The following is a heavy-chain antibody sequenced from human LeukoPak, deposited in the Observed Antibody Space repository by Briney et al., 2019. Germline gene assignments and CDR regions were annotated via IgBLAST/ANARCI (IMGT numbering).Heavy chain of an antibody. CDR3: ARRATTERGHSYGLDF. CDR1: GFTFSSFD. Sequence: GGALRLSCAASGFTFSSFDMHWVRQAPGKGLEWVAFIRFDGSNKYYADSVKGRFTISRDNSKNTLYLQMNSLRAEDTAMYYCARRATTERGHSYGLDFWGQGTLVTVSS. J-gene: IGHJ4*02. D-gene: IGHD5-18*01. V-gene: IGHV3-30*02. CDR2: IRFDGSNK.